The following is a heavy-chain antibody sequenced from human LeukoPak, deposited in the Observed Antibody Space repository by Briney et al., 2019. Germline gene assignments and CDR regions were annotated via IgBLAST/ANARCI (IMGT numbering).Heavy chain of an antibody. CDR2: ICYSGST. J-gene: IGHJ4*02. CDR3: ARHSSGSGYYPYFDY. CDR1: GGSISSSSYY. Sequence: KPSETLSLTCTVSGGSISSSSYYWGWIRQPPGKGLEWIGSICYSGSTYYNPSLKSRVTISVDTSKNQFSLKLSSVTAADTAVYYCARHSSGSGYYPYFDYWGQGTLVTVSS. D-gene: IGHD3-22*01. V-gene: IGHV4-39*01.